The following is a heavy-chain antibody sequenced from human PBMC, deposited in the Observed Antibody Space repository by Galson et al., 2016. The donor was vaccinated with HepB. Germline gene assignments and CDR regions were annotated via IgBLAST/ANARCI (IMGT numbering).Heavy chain of an antibody. CDR2: ISDSSSHI. CDR1: GFSFTTYS. CDR3: TRSYGQRLANDAFDI. Sequence: SLRLSCAASGFSFTTYSMNWVRQAPGKGLKWVSYISDSSSHIYYAGSVEGRFTISRDSAKNSLYLQMNSLRDEDTAVYYCTRSYGQRLANDAFDIWGQGTLVSVSS. V-gene: IGHV3-48*02. D-gene: IGHD6-19*01. J-gene: IGHJ3*02.